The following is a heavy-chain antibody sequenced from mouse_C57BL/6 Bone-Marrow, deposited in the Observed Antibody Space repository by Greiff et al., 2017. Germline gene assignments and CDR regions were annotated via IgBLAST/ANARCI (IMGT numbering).Heavy chain of an antibody. Sequence: VQLQQPGAELVRPGSSVKLSCKASGYTFTSYWMHWVKQRPIQGLEWIGNIDPSDSETNYNQKFKDKATLTVDKSSSTAYMQLSNLTSEDSAVYYCAREYYGSSSWYFEVWGTGTTVTVSA. CDR1: GYTFTSYW. CDR2: IDPSDSET. J-gene: IGHJ1*03. CDR3: AREYYGSSSWYFEV. D-gene: IGHD1-1*01. V-gene: IGHV1-52*01.